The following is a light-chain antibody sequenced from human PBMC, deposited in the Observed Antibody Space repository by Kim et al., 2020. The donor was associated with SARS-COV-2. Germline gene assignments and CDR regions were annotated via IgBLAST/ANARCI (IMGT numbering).Light chain of an antibody. CDR2: LNSDGSH. CDR3: QTWGTGTLV. V-gene: IGLV4-69*01. J-gene: IGLJ3*02. CDR1: SGHSSYA. Sequence: QLVLTQSPSASASLGASVKLTYTLSSGHSSYAIAWHQQQPEKGPRYLMKLNSDGSHSKGDGIPDRFSGSSSGAERYLTISSLQSEDEADYYCQTWGTGTLVFGGGTQLTV.